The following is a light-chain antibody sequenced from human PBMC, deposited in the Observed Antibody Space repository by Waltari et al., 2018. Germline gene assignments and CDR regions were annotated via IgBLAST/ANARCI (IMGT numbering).Light chain of an antibody. V-gene: IGKV4-1*01. CDR2: WAS. CDR3: QQYYSSPIS. J-gene: IGKJ5*01. Sequence: EIVMTQSPDSLAVSLGERAAINCNSSRSVLYNSNNKNYLAWYQQKPRQPPKLLINWASSRESGVPDRFSGSGSGTDFTLTISSLQAEDVAVYYCQQYYSSPISFGQGTRLEIK. CDR1: RSVLYNSNNKNY.